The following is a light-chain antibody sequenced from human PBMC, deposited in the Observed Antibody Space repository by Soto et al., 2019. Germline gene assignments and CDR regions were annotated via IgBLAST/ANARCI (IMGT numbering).Light chain of an antibody. J-gene: IGKJ1*01. CDR3: EQYASSWT. CDR1: QSVDSAF. CDR2: GAS. Sequence: EIVLTQSPGSLSLSLGERATLSCRASQSVDSAFFAWYQQKPGQPPRILMYGASRRATGIPDRFSGSGCGTDFSLTISRLEPEDFALYYCEQYASSWTFGQGTKVEI. V-gene: IGKV3-20*01.